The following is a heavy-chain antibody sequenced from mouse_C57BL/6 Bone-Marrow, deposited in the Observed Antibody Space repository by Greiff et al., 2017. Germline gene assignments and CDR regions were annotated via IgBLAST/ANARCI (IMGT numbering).Heavy chain of an antibody. D-gene: IGHD1-1*01. CDR1: GYTFTSYW. Sequence: VQLQQPGAELVKPGASVKLSCKASGYTFTSYWMQWVKQRPGQGLEWIGEIDPSDGYTNYNQKFKGKATLTVDTTSSTAYMQLSSLTSEDSAVYYWASITTVVATGYDAMDYWGQGTSVTVSS. CDR2: IDPSDGYT. J-gene: IGHJ4*01. V-gene: IGHV1-50*01. CDR3: ASITTVVATGYDAMDY.